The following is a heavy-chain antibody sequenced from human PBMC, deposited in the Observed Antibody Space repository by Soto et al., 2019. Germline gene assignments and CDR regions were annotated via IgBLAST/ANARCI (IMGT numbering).Heavy chain of an antibody. CDR2: ISSSSTYI. J-gene: IGHJ4*02. Sequence: PGGSLRLSCAASGFTFNTYVMSWVRQAPGKGLEWVSSISSSSTYIFYADSVTGRFTISRDNAKNSVYLQMNSLRAEDTAVYYCARGWYNWSDDLYFWGQGTQVTVSS. CDR3: ARGWYNWSDDLYF. D-gene: IGHD1-20*01. V-gene: IGHV3-21*04. CDR1: GFTFNTYV.